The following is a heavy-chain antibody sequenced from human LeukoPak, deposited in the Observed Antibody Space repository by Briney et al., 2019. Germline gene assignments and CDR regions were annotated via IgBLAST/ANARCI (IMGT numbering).Heavy chain of an antibody. J-gene: IGHJ6*03. V-gene: IGHV4-59*01. CDR2: IYYSGST. CDR3: ARLRRDSYYYYYYMDV. CDR1: GGSISSYY. D-gene: IGHD3/OR15-3a*01. Sequence: SETLSLTCTVSGGSISSYYWSWIRQPPGKGLEWIGSIYYSGSTNYNPSLKSRVTISVDTSKNQFSLKLSSVTAADTAVYYCARLRRDSYYYYYYMDVWGKGTTVTVSS.